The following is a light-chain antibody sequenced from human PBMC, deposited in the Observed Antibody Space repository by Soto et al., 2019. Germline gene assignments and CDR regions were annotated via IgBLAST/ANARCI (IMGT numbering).Light chain of an antibody. J-gene: IGLJ2*01. V-gene: IGLV2-11*01. Sequence: QSALTQPRSVSGSPGQSVTISCTGTSSDVGGYNYVSWYQQHPGKAPKLMIYDVSKRPSVVPDRFSGSKSGNTASLTISGLQAEDEADYYCCSYAGSYTRFCGGTKLAVL. CDR1: SSDVGGYNY. CDR2: DVS. CDR3: CSYAGSYTR.